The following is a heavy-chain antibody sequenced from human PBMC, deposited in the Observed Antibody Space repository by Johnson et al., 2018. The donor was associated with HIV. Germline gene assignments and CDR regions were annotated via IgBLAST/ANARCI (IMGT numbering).Heavy chain of an antibody. D-gene: IGHD1-14*01. CDR3: ARDDRPDGFDI. CDR1: GIIVTGNF. CDR2: INACGDT. Sequence: MLLVESGGGLVQPGGSLRLSCAASGIIVTGNFMSWVRQAPGKGLEWVSVINACGDTYYADSVKGRFTISRDRSKNTVSLQMNSLRVEDTAVYYCARDDRPDGFDIWGQGTMVTVSS. V-gene: IGHV3-66*01. J-gene: IGHJ3*02.